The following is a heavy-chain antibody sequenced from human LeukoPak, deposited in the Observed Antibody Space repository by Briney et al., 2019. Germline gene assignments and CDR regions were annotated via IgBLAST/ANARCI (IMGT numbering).Heavy chain of an antibody. D-gene: IGHD3-3*01. CDR3: ARGGYDFWSGYYTGRFWFDP. J-gene: IGHJ5*02. CDR2: INHGGST. V-gene: IGHV4-34*01. Sequence: PSETLSLTCAVYGGSFSGYYWSWIRQPPGKGLEWIGEINHGGSTNYNPSLKSRVTISVDTSKNQFSLKLSSVTAADTAVYYCARGGYDFWSGYYTGRFWFDPWGQGTLVTVSS. CDR1: GGSFSGYY.